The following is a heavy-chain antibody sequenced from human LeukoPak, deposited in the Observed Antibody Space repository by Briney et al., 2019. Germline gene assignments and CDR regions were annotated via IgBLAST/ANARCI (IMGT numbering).Heavy chain of an antibody. D-gene: IGHD3-3*01. CDR3: AKDPRFLEWLTYYFDY. J-gene: IGHJ4*02. CDR1: GFTFSSYA. Sequence: GGSLRLSCAASGFTFSSYAMSWVRQAPGKGLEWVSAISGSGGSTYYADSVKGRFTISRDNSKNTLYLQMNSLRAEDTAVYYCAKDPRFLEWLTYYFDYWGQGTLVTVSS. V-gene: IGHV3-23*01. CDR2: ISGSGGST.